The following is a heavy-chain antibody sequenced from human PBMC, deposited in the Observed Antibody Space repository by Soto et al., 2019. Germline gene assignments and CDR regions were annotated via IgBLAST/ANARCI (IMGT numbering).Heavy chain of an antibody. D-gene: IGHD3-10*01. V-gene: IGHV3-21*01. CDR2: ISSSSSYI. CDR3: ARSAGDYYGMDV. J-gene: IGHJ6*02. CDR1: GFTFSSYN. Sequence: WGSLSRSCAASGFTFSSYNMKWVRQAPGKGLECVSSISSSSSYIYYADSVKGRFTISRDNAKNSLYLQMNSLRAEDTAVYYCARSAGDYYGMDVWGQGTTVTVS.